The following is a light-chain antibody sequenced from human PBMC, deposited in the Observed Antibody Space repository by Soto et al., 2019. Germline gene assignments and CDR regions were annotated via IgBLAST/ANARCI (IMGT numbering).Light chain of an antibody. J-gene: IGKJ2*01. CDR2: AAS. Sequence: DIQMTQSPSSLSASVGDRVTITCRASQSISNYLNWYQQKPGKAPKLLIYAASTLQSGVPSRFSGSGSGTDFTLTISSLQPEDFATYYCQQSYSSLAIYTFGQGTKLEIK. CDR3: QQSYSSLAIYT. V-gene: IGKV1-39*01. CDR1: QSISNY.